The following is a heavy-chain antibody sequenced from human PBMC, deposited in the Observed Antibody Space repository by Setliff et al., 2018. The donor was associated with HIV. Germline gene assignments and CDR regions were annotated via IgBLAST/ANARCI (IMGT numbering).Heavy chain of an antibody. Sequence: PSETLSLTCTVSGRSSSSSSFYWGWIRQPPGKGLEWIGNIYRSGSTYYNPSLRSRVTISVDTSKNQFYLNLNSVTDADTALYYCARHKDSDYVWGSYRPDGFDIWGQGTTVTVSS. D-gene: IGHD3-16*02. CDR2: IYRSGST. CDR3: ARHKDSDYVWGSYRPDGFDI. CDR1: GRSSSSSSFY. J-gene: IGHJ3*02. V-gene: IGHV4-39*01.